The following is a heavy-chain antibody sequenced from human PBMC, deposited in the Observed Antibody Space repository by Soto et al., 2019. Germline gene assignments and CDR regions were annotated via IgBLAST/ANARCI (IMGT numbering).Heavy chain of an antibody. CDR3: ARFGRDSSGYYSLDY. Sequence: QVQLVQSGAEVKKPGSSVKVSCKASGGTFSSYAIGWVRQAPGQGLEWMGGIIPIFGTANYAQKFQGRVTITADESTSTAYMELSSLRSEDTAVYYCARFGRDSSGYYSLDYWGQGTLVTVSS. CDR2: IIPIFGTA. V-gene: IGHV1-69*01. CDR1: GGTFSSYA. J-gene: IGHJ4*02. D-gene: IGHD3-22*01.